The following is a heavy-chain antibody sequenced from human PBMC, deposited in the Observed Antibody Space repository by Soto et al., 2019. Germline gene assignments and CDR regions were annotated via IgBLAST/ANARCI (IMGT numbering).Heavy chain of an antibody. CDR2: ISAYNSNT. CDR1: GYTFTSYG. J-gene: IGHJ6*03. D-gene: IGHD2-2*01. Sequence: QVPLVQSGAEVKKPGASVKVSCKASGYTFTSYGISWVRQAPGQGLEWMGWISAYNSNTNYAQKLQGRVTMTTDTSTSTAYMELRSLRSDDTAVYYCARANGEYQLFLAYYYYYYMDVWGKGTTVTVSS. CDR3: ARANGEYQLFLAYYYYYYMDV. V-gene: IGHV1-18*01.